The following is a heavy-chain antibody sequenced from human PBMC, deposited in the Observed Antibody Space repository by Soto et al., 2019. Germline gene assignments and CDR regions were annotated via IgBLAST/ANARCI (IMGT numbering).Heavy chain of an antibody. D-gene: IGHD2-8*01. CDR1: GLTFSDYY. Sequence: PGGSLRLSCAASGLTFSDYYMSWIRQAPGKGLEWVSYITSSGSYTKYADSVKGRFTISRDNAKNSLYLQMNSLRVEDTAVYYCAKAALVGYCTNGVCSKRNWFDPWGQGT. CDR3: AKAALVGYCTNGVCSKRNWFDP. CDR2: ITSSGSYT. V-gene: IGHV3-11*05. J-gene: IGHJ5*02.